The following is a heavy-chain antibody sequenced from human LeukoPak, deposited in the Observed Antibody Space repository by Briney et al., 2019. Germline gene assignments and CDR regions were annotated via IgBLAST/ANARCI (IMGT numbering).Heavy chain of an antibody. CDR2: VYYTGAS. J-gene: IGHJ4*02. V-gene: IGHV4-39*07. CDR1: GGSISSSSYY. Sequence: PSETLSLTCTVSGGSISSSSYYWGWIRQPPGKGLEWIGSVYYTGASYYNSSLKGRVTISIDTSKKHFSLKLTSVTAADTAVYYCARGAPPQNWGQGTLVTVSS. CDR3: ARGAPPQN.